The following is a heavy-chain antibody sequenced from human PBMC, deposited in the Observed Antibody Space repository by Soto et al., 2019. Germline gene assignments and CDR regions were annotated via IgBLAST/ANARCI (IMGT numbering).Heavy chain of an antibody. D-gene: IGHD4-17*01. CDR2: ISSSSSTI. CDR3: ARGFTTVTTSGNY. V-gene: IGHV3-48*02. J-gene: IGHJ4*02. Sequence: EVQLVESGGGLVQPGGSLRLSCAASGLTFSSYSMNWVRQAPGKGLEWVSYISSSSSTIYYADSVKGRFTISRDNAKNSLYLQMNSLRDEDTAVYYCARGFTTVTTSGNYWGQGTLVTVSS. CDR1: GLTFSSYS.